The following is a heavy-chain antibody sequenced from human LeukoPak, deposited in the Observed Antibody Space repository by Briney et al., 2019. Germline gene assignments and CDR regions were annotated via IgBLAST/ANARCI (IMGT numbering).Heavy chain of an antibody. CDR2: ISGSGGST. CDR1: GFTFSSYA. V-gene: IGHV3-23*01. J-gene: IGHJ4*02. CDR3: ANQSRSSGWYPIDY. D-gene: IGHD6-19*01. Sequence: GGSLRLSCAASGFTFSSYAMSWVRQAPGKGLEWVSAISGSGGSTYYADSVKGRFTISRDNSKNTLYLQMNSLRAEDTAVYYCANQSRSSGWYPIDYWGQGTLVTVSS.